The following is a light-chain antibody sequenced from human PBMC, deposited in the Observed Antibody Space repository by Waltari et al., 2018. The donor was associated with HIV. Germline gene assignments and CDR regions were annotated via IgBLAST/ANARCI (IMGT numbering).Light chain of an antibody. V-gene: IGKV3-15*01. CDR3: QQYNNWPPGT. CDR2: GAS. CDR1: QSVSSN. J-gene: IGKJ4*01. Sequence: EIVMTQSPATLSVSPGERATLSCRASQSVSSNLAWYQQEPCQAPRLLIYGASTRATRIPARFSGSGSGTEFSLTISSLQSEDFAVYYCQQYNNWPPGTFGGGTKVEIK.